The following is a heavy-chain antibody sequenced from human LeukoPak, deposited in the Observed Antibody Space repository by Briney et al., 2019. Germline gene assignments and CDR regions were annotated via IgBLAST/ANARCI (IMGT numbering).Heavy chain of an antibody. CDR1: GFTFSSYW. V-gene: IGHV3-74*01. D-gene: IGHD3-22*01. J-gene: IGHJ4*02. CDR2: IKTDGSST. CDR3: AKGSYYIPIDY. Sequence: GGSLRLSCAASGFTFSSYWMHWVRQAPGKGLVWVSRIKTDGSSTNYADSVKGRFTVSRDNSKNTLYLQMNSLRAEDTAVYYCAKGSYYIPIDYWGQGTLVTVSS.